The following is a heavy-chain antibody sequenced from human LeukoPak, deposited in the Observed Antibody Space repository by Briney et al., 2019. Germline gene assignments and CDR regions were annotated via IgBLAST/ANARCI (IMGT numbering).Heavy chain of an antibody. CDR1: GFTFSAYG. V-gene: IGHV3-23*01. Sequence: GRSLRLSCAASGFTFSAYGMHWVRQAPGKGLEWVSAISGSGGSTYYADSAKGRFTISRDNSKNTLYLQMNSLRAEDTAVYYCAKSSIDYGDYAPQAYDYWGQGTLVTVSS. D-gene: IGHD4-17*01. J-gene: IGHJ4*02. CDR3: AKSSIDYGDYAPQAYDY. CDR2: ISGSGGST.